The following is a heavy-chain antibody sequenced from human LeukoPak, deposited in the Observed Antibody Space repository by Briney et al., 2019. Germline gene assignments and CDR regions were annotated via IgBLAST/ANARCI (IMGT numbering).Heavy chain of an antibody. V-gene: IGHV3-43*02. Sequence: GGSLRLSCAASGFTFDDYAMHWVRQAPGKGLEWVSLISGDGGSTYYADSVKGRFTISRDNSKNSLYLQMNSLRTEDTALYYCAKDVRRNYDILTGQFDYWAREPWSPSPQ. J-gene: IGHJ4*02. CDR2: ISGDGGST. CDR1: GFTFDDYA. D-gene: IGHD3-9*01. CDR3: AKDVRRNYDILTGQFDY.